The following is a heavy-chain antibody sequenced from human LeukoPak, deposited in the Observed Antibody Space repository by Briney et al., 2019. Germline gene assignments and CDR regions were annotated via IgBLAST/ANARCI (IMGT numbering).Heavy chain of an antibody. D-gene: IGHD3-10*01. J-gene: IGHJ4*02. Sequence: GGSLRLSCAASGFAFNTYAMHWVRQAPGKGLEWVALIWHDGSHKFYIDSVRGRFTISRDNSRNTVYLQMNGLRAEDTAVYYCAREIFGSGSCPDYWGQGTLVTVSS. CDR2: IWHDGSHK. CDR3: AREIFGSGSCPDY. V-gene: IGHV3-33*01. CDR1: GFAFNTYA.